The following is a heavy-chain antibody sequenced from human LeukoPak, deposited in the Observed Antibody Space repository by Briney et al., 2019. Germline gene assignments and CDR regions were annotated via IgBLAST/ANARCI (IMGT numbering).Heavy chain of an antibody. Sequence: PGGSLRLSCAASGLTFSDYHMSWIRQAPGKGLEWVSHISDNGRTKYYANSVQGRFTVSRDNAKNSLYLRMNSLRADDTAVYYCATVHFGYFTFWGQGTLVPVSS. CDR1: GLTFSDYH. V-gene: IGHV3-11*01. CDR3: ATVHFGYFTF. CDR2: ISDNGRTK. J-gene: IGHJ4*02. D-gene: IGHD3-3*01.